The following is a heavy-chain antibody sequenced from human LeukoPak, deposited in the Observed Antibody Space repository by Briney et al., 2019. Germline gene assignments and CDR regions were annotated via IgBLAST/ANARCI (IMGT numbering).Heavy chain of an antibody. V-gene: IGHV3-33*01. CDR2: IWYDGSNK. Sequence: GGSLRLSCAASGFTFSSYGMHWVRQAPGKGLEWVAVIWYDGSNKYYADSVKGRFTISRDNSKNTLYLQINSLRAEDTAVYYCARENSSGWFDDYWGQGTLVTVSS. CDR3: ARENSSGWFDDY. D-gene: IGHD6-19*01. J-gene: IGHJ4*02. CDR1: GFTFSSYG.